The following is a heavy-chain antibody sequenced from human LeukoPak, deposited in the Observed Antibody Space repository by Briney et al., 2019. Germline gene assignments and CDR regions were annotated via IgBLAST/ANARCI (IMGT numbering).Heavy chain of an antibody. J-gene: IGHJ4*02. V-gene: IGHV4-59*05. CDR3: ASTYSSSWNDY. Sequence: PSETLSLTCTVSGGSISSYYWSWIRQPPGKGLEWIGSIYYSGSTYYNPSLKSRVTISVDTSKNQFSLKLSSVTAADTAVYYCASTYSSSWNDYWGQGTLVTVSS. D-gene: IGHD6-13*01. CDR1: GGSISSYY. CDR2: IYYSGST.